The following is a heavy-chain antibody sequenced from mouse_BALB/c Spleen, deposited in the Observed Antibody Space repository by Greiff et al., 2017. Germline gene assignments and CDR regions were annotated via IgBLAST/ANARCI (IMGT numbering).Heavy chain of an antibody. Sequence: VKLVESGPGLVAPSQSLSITCTVSGFSFTGYGVNWVRQPPGKGLEWLGMIWGDGSTDYNSALKSRLSISKNNSKSHVFLQMNSLQTDDTARYYCSRGDGNYGRFDYWGQGTTLTVSS. CDR1: GFSFTGYG. V-gene: IGHV2-6-7*01. D-gene: IGHD2-1*01. CDR2: IWGDGST. CDR3: SRGDGNYGRFDY. J-gene: IGHJ2*01.